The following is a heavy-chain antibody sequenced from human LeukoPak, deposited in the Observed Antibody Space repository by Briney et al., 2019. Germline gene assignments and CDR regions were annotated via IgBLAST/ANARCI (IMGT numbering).Heavy chain of an antibody. D-gene: IGHD6-19*01. CDR2: IYYSGST. CDR1: GGSISSSSYY. J-gene: IGHJ4*02. Sequence: SETLSLTCTVSGGSISSSSYYWGWIRQPPGTGLGWIGNIYYSGSTYYNPSLKSRVTISVDTSKNQFSLKLTSVTAADTAVYYCARVDDGWLGLYYFDYWGQGTLVTVSS. CDR3: ARVDDGWLGLYYFDY. V-gene: IGHV4-39*07.